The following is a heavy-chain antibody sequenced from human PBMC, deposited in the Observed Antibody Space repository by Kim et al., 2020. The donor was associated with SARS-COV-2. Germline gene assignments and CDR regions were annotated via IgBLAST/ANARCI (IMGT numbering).Heavy chain of an antibody. CDR2: ISYDGSNK. J-gene: IGHJ6*02. Sequence: GGSLRLSCAASGFTFRNYALHWVRQAPGKGLEWVAVISYDGSNKYYADSVKGRFTISRDHSKDTLYLHMNSLRIDDTALYYCAPDLVQWLASRYFYGMDVWGQGTTVTVSS. CDR1: GFTFRNYA. V-gene: IGHV3-30*04. D-gene: IGHD6-19*01. CDR3: APDLVQWLASRYFYGMDV.